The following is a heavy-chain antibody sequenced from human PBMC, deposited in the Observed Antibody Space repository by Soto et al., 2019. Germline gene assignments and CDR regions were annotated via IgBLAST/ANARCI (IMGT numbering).Heavy chain of an antibody. J-gene: IGHJ6*02. D-gene: IGHD3-10*01. CDR2: ISGSGGST. CDR3: AKDLHTTLGELSPFSYYGMDV. V-gene: IGHV3-23*01. CDR1: GFTFSSYA. Sequence: PGGSLRLSCAASGFTFSSYAMSWVRQAPGKGLEWVSAISGSGGSTYYADSVKGRFTISRDNSKNTLYLQMNSLRVEDTAVYYCAKDLHTTLGELSPFSYYGMDVWGQGTTVTVSS.